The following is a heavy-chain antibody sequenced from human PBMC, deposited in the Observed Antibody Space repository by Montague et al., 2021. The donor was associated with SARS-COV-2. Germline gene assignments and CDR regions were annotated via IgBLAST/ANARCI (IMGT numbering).Heavy chain of an antibody. J-gene: IGHJ4*02. CDR1: GGSINSHY. D-gene: IGHD3-16*02. Sequence: ETLSLTCTVSGGSINSHYWSWIRQSPGQGLEWIGYVYYGGSTKYXASVKSRVTISVETSKNQFYLKLTSVTAADAAVYYCARANLVTFGGVIDLFEHWGQGSLVTVSS. V-gene: IGHV4-59*11. CDR2: VYYGGST. CDR3: ARANLVTFGGVIDLFEH.